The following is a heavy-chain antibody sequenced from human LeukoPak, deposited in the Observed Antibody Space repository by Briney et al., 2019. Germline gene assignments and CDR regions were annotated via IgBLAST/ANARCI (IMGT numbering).Heavy chain of an antibody. CDR3: TRGRGSYSLDY. Sequence: GAIISYDGSNEHYADSGKARFTISRDNSKNTLYLQMNSLRAEDTAIYYCTRGRGSYSLDYWGRGTLVTVSS. J-gene: IGHJ4*02. V-gene: IGHV3-30*01. CDR2: ISYDGSNE. D-gene: IGHD1-26*01.